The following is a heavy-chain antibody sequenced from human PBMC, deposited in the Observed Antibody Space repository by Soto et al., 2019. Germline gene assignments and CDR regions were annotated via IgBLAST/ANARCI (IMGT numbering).Heavy chain of an antibody. CDR3: ARGRDGGAAN. CDR2: INPSGST. Sequence: QVHLQQWGAGLLKPSETLSLTCAVYGGSLSGYYWSWIRQPPGKGLEWIGEINPSGSTNYTPSLKSRVTMSGDTPKNQFSLKLISVTAADTAVYYCARGRDGGAANWGQGTLVTVFS. J-gene: IGHJ4*02. CDR1: GGSLSGYY. V-gene: IGHV4-34*01. D-gene: IGHD4-17*01.